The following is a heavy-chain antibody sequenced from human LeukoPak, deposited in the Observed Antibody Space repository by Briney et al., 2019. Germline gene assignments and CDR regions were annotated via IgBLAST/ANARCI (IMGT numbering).Heavy chain of an antibody. V-gene: IGHV3-23*01. Sequence: GGSLRLSCAASGFTFSSYAMSWVRQAPGKGLEWVSAISGSGGSTYYADSVKGRFTISRDNSKNTLYLQMNSLRAEDTAVYYCAKDSPYCSGGSCYGYYGMDVWGQGTMVTVSS. CDR3: AKDSPYCSGGSCYGYYGMDV. D-gene: IGHD2-15*01. CDR1: GFTFSSYA. J-gene: IGHJ6*02. CDR2: ISGSGGST.